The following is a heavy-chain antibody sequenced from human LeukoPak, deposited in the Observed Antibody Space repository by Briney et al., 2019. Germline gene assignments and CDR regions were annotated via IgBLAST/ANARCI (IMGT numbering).Heavy chain of an antibody. CDR3: ARAPKFRLVGVSKGPFDP. CDR1: GFTFSSYW. Sequence: GGSLRLSCAASGFTFSSYWMSWVRQAPGKGLEWVANIKQDGSEKYYADSVKGRFTISRDNSKNTLYLQMNSLRAEDTAVYYCARAPKFRLVGVSKGPFDPWGQGTLVTVSS. J-gene: IGHJ5*02. V-gene: IGHV3-7*03. D-gene: IGHD1-26*01. CDR2: IKQDGSEK.